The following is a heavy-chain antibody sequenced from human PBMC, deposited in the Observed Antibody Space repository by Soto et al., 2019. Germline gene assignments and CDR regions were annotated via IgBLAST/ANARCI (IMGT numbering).Heavy chain of an antibody. CDR2: IDPSDSYT. CDR3: VRHGNGTPFYFDF. V-gene: IGHV5-10-1*03. J-gene: IGHJ4*02. Sequence: EVQLVQSGAEVKKPGESLSLSCQGSGYRFINYWISWVRQMPGKGLEWVGRIDPSDSYTVYSPSFQGHVTISIDTAINTAFLEWRSLQASDTAMYYCVRHGNGTPFYFDFWGRGTLVPVSS. CDR1: GYRFINYW. D-gene: IGHD1-1*01.